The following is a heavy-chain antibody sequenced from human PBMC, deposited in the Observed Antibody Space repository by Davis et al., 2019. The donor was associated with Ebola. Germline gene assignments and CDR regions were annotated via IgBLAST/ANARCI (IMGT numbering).Heavy chain of an antibody. V-gene: IGHV3-23*01. J-gene: IGHJ4*02. D-gene: IGHD3-10*01. CDR1: GFTFPTYA. CDR2: LSNTGGST. Sequence: PGGSLRLSCAASGFTFPTYAMNWVRQAPGTLLDFVSALSNTGGSTYYADTVKGRFTISRDNSKNTLFLQMNSLTADDTAVYYCAKSPTGSGSYGYFDYWGQGTLVTVSS. CDR3: AKSPTGSGSYGYFDY.